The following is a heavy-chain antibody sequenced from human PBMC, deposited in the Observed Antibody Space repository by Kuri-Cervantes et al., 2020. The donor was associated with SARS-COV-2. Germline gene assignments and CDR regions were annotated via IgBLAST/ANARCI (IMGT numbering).Heavy chain of an antibody. Sequence: GSLRLSCTVSGGSISSYFWSWIRQSPGKGLEWMGDISYRGSTKYNPSLKSRVTISIDASKNQFSLKLSSVTAADTAVYYCARAQLSQFLDWSKTYYYYSMDVRGKGTTVTVSS. D-gene: IGHD3/OR15-3a*01. J-gene: IGHJ6*03. V-gene: IGHV4-59*01. CDR2: ISYRGST. CDR1: GGSISSYF. CDR3: ARAQLSQFLDWSKTYYYYSMDV.